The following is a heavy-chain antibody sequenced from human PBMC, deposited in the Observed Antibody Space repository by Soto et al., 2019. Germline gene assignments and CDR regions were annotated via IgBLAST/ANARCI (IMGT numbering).Heavy chain of an antibody. D-gene: IGHD2-2*01. CDR3: ARWGYCSSTSCSNYYYGMDV. J-gene: IGHJ6*02. V-gene: IGHV1-3*01. Sequence: QVQLVQSGAEVKKPGASVKVSCKASGYTFTSYAMHWVRQAPGQRLEWMGWINAGNGNTKYSQKFQGRVTITRDTSASTAYMELSSLRSEDTAVYYCARWGYCSSTSCSNYYYGMDVWGQGTTVTVSS. CDR2: INAGNGNT. CDR1: GYTFTSYA.